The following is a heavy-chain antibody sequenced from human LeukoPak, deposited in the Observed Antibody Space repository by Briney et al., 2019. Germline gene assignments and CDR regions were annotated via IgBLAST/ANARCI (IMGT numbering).Heavy chain of an antibody. J-gene: IGHJ3*02. Sequence: GASVKVSCKASGYTFTSYGISWVRQAPGQGLERMGWISAYNGNTNYAQKLQGRVTMTTDTSTSTAYMELRSLRSDDTAVYYCARVAHYDSSGLDAFDIWGQGTMVTVSS. V-gene: IGHV1-18*01. CDR2: ISAYNGNT. CDR1: GYTFTSYG. D-gene: IGHD3-22*01. CDR3: ARVAHYDSSGLDAFDI.